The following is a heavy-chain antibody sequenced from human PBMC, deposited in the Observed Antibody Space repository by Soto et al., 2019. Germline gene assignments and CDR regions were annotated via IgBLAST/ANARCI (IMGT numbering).Heavy chain of an antibody. CDR3: VKDKAQVMIGYFYYAMDV. Sequence: PVGSLRLSCSASGFTFSSYAMYWVRQAPGKGLEYVSATSSNGGSTSYADSVKGRFTISRDNSKNTLDLQMSSLRAEDTAVYYYVKDKAQVMIGYFYYAMDVWGQGTTVTVSS. D-gene: IGHD2-21*01. CDR2: TSSNGGST. J-gene: IGHJ6*02. V-gene: IGHV3-64D*08. CDR1: GFTFSSYA.